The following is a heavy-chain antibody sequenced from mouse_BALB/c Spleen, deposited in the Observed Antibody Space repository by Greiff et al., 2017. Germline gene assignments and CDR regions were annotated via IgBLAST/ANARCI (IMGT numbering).Heavy chain of an antibody. V-gene: IGHV1S22*01. Sequence: LQQPGSELVRPGASVKLSCKASGYTFTSYWMHWVKQRPGQGLEWIGNIYPGSGSTNYDEKFNSKATLTVDTSSSTAYMQLSSLTSEDSAVYYCTREDGNFYAMDYWGQGTSVTVSS. CDR1: GYTFTSYW. J-gene: IGHJ4*01. CDR2: IYPGSGST. CDR3: TREDGNFYAMDY. D-gene: IGHD2-1*01.